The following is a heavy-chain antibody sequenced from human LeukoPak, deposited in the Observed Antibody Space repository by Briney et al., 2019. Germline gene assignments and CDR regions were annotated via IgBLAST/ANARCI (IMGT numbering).Heavy chain of an antibody. V-gene: IGHV1-24*01. CDR2: YDPEYGDT. Sequence: ASVKVSCKVSGYSFNDLSVHWVRQAPGKGLQWMGGYDPEYGDTIYAQNFQGRLTMTEDTSTATAFMEVSSLRSEDTAVYDCTGVSLLRGYDVLTFYSYPNYFDFWGQGTLVTVSS. CDR1: GYSFNDLS. CDR3: TGVSLLRGYDVLTFYSYPNYFDF. D-gene: IGHD3-9*01. J-gene: IGHJ4*02.